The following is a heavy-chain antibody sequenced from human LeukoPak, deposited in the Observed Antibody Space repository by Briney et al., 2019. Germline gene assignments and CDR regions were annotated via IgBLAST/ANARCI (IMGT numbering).Heavy chain of an antibody. V-gene: IGHV3-48*04. CDR3: AREGNYYDSSGSPLDY. J-gene: IGHJ4*02. D-gene: IGHD3-22*01. CDR1: GFTFSSYS. CDR2: ISSSSSTI. Sequence: GGSLRLSCAASGFTFSSYSMNWVRQAPGKGLEWVSYISSSSSTIYYADSVKGRFTISRDNAKNSLYLQMNSLRAEDTAVYYCAREGNYYDSSGSPLDYWGQGTLVTVSS.